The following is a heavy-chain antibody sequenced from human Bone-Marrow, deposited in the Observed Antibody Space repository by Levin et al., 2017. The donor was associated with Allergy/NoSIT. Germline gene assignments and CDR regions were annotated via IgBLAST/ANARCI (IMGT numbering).Heavy chain of an antibody. CDR3: ARPPTAHYPQEHFHL. V-gene: IGHV5-51*01. Sequence: KTGESLKISCKGSGYTFPNYWIGWVRQMPGKGLEWMGSIYPHDSHIKYSPSFQGQVTFSADKSTSTSYLQWSSLKASDSAIYFCARPPTAHYPQEHFHLWGQGTLVTVSS. J-gene: IGHJ1*01. D-gene: IGHD1/OR15-1a*01. CDR1: GYTFPNYW. CDR2: IYPHDSHI.